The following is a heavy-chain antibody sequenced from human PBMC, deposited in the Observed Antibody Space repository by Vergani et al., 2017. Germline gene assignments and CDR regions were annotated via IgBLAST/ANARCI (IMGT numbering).Heavy chain of an antibody. CDR3: ARVGWSYYDSSGYYYAPGGWFDP. D-gene: IGHD3-22*01. CDR2: IDPSDSYT. V-gene: IGHV5-10-1*03. J-gene: IGHJ5*02. CDR1: GYSFTSYW. Sequence: EVRLLQSGPEVKKPGESRRISGKGSGYSFTSYWISWVRQMPGKGLEWMGRIDPSDSYTNYSPSFQGHVTISADKSISTAYLQWSSLKASDTAMYYCARVGWSYYDSSGYYYAPGGWFDPWGQGTLVTVSS.